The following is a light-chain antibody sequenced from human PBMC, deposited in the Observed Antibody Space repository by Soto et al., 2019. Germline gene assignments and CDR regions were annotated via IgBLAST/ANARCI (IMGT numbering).Light chain of an antibody. CDR3: SSYTSSNPRL. CDR2: GVS. CDR1: GSDVGGYNY. V-gene: IGLV2-14*01. Sequence: QSALTQPASVSGSPGQSITISCTGTGSDVGGYNYVSWYQQHPGKAPKLMIYGVSNRPSGVSNRFSGSKSGNTASLTISGLQAEDEADYYCSSYTSSNPRLFGGGTKLTVL. J-gene: IGLJ3*02.